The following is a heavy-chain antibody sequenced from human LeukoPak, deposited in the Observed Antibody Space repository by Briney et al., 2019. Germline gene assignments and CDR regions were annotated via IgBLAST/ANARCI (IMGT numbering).Heavy chain of an antibody. CDR1: GGSISSYY. CDR2: IYGSGST. D-gene: IGHD6-6*01. J-gene: IGHJ4*02. CDR3: ARYRAYSSSYLDY. V-gene: IGHV4-59*01. Sequence: PSETLSLTCTVSGGSISSYYWSWIRQPPGKGLEWLGNIYGSGSTNYNPSLKSRVTISVDTSKNQFSLKLSSVTAADTAVYYCARYRAYSSSYLDYWGQGTLVTVSS.